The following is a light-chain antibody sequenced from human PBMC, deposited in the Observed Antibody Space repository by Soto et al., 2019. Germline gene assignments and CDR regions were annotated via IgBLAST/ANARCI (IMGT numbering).Light chain of an antibody. V-gene: IGLV2-23*01. Sequence: QSVLTQPASVSGSPGQSITISCAGTSSDVGSHPLVSWYQQHPGKAPKLMISEDTKRPSGVSNRFSGSKSGNMASLTISGLQADDEADYYCCAFTRAGTWVFGGGTKLTVL. CDR2: EDT. J-gene: IGLJ3*02. CDR1: SSDVGSHPL. CDR3: CAFTRAGTWV.